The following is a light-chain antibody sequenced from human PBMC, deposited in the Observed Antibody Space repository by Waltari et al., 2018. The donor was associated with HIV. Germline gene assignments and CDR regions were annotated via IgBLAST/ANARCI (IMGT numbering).Light chain of an antibody. J-gene: IGLJ2*01. Sequence: QSALTQPASVSGSPGQSITISCTGANTDIGLYNLVSWYRQHPGKAPLLVIYRVNTRPSGVSDRFSGAKSGNTASLTISSLQAEDEADYYCSSYTSADSLLFGGGTKLTVL. CDR2: RVN. CDR1: NTDIGLYNL. CDR3: SSYTSADSLL. V-gene: IGLV2-14*01.